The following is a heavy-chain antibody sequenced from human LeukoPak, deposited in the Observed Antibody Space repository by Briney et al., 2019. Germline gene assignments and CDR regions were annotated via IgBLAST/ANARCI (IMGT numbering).Heavy chain of an antibody. CDR2: IYYSAST. J-gene: IGHJ4*02. CDR3: AGGGIAARRGFDY. CDR1: GGSISSGDYY. V-gene: IGHV4-30-4*08. D-gene: IGHD6-6*01. Sequence: SETLTLTCTVSGGSISSGDYYWSWIRQPPGKGLEWIGYIYYSASTYYNPSLKSRVTISVDTSKNQFSLKLSSVTAADTAVYYCAGGGIAARRGFDYWGQGTLVTVSS.